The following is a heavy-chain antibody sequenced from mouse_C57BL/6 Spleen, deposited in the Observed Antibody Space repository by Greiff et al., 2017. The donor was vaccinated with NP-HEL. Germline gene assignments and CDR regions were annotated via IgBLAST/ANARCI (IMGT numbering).Heavy chain of an antibody. CDR2: INPSTGGT. D-gene: IGHD1-1*01. CDR3: ARLLGGFDY. J-gene: IGHJ2*01. CDR1: GYSFPGYY. Sequence: EVQGVESGPELVKPGASVKISCKASGYSFPGYYMHWVKQSSEKSLEWIGEINPSTGGTSYNQKFKGKATLTVDKSSSTAYMQLKSLTSEDSAVYYCARLLGGFDYWGQGTTLTVSS. V-gene: IGHV1-43*01.